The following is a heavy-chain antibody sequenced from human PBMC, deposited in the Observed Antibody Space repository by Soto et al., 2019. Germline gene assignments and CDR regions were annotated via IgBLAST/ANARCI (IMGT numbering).Heavy chain of an antibody. J-gene: IGHJ4*02. Sequence: QVHLVESGGGVVQSGRSLRLSCAASGFTFSYYAMHWVRQAPGKGLEWVAVISYDGSDKYYGDSVKGRFTISRDNSKNTLDLQMTSLRADDTAVYYCAKGLGELSPESFDYWGQGTLITVSS. CDR1: GFTFSYYA. CDR2: ISYDGSDK. CDR3: AKGLGELSPESFDY. V-gene: IGHV3-30*18. D-gene: IGHD3-16*02.